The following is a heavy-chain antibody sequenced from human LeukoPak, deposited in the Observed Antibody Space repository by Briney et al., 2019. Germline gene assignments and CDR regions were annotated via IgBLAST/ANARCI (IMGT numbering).Heavy chain of an antibody. CDR1: GYTFTSYD. V-gene: IGHV1-8*01. Sequence: ASVKVSCKASGYTFTSYDINWVRQATGQGLEWMGWMNPNSGNTGYAQKFQGRVTMTRNTSISTAYMELSSLRSEDTAVYYCARGVWLANWFDPWGQGTLVTVSS. D-gene: IGHD6-19*01. J-gene: IGHJ5*02. CDR3: ARGVWLANWFDP. CDR2: MNPNSGNT.